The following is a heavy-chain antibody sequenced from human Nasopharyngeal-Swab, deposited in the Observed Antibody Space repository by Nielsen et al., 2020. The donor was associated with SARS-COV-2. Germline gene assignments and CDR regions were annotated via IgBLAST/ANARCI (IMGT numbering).Heavy chain of an antibody. D-gene: IGHD6-19*01. CDR1: GFTFSTFG. CDR3: ARVSGWYFDY. Sequence: GESLKISCAASGFTFSTFGMHWVRQAPGKGLEWVAVIWYDGSNKYYADSVKGRFTISRDNSKNTLYLQMNSLRAEDTAVYYCARVSGWYFDYWGQGTLVTVSS. V-gene: IGHV3-33*01. CDR2: IWYDGSNK. J-gene: IGHJ4*02.